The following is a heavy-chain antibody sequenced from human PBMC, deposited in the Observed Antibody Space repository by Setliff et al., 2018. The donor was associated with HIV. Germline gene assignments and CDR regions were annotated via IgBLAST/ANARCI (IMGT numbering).Heavy chain of an antibody. Sequence: SGPTLVNPTQTLTLTCTFSGFSLSTSGMCVSWIRQPPGKALEWLARIDWDNDKYYSTSLKTRLTISKDTSKNQLVLRMTNMDPVDTATYYCARVPSTLYDWDYWGQGTLVTVSS. V-gene: IGHV2-70*11. CDR2: IDWDNDK. D-gene: IGHD3-3*01. CDR3: ARVPSTLYDWDY. J-gene: IGHJ4*02. CDR1: GFSLSTSGMC.